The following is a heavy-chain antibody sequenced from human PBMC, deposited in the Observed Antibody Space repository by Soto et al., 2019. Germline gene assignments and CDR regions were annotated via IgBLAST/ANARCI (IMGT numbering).Heavy chain of an antibody. CDR1: GFTFSGSA. CDR2: IRSKANSYAT. CDR3: TSSPYGGTSGVDY. D-gene: IGHD4-17*01. V-gene: IGHV3-73*01. Sequence: EVQLVESGGGLVQPGGSLKLSCAASGFTFSGSAMHWVRQASGKGLEWVGRIRSKANSYATAYAASVKGRFTISRDDSKNTAYLQMNSLKTEDTAVYYCTSSPYGGTSGVDYWGQGTLVTVSS. J-gene: IGHJ4*02.